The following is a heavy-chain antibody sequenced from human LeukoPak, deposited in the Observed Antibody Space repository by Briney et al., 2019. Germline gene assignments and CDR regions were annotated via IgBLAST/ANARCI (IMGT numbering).Heavy chain of an antibody. Sequence: GGSPRLSCAASGFTFSSYGMHWVRQAPGKGLEWVAVISYDGSNKYYADSVKGRFTISRDNSKNTLYLQMNSLRAEDTAVYYCAKGPYCGGDCYWNYWYFDLWGRGTLVTVSS. V-gene: IGHV3-30*18. CDR2: ISYDGSNK. CDR1: GFTFSSYG. J-gene: IGHJ2*01. D-gene: IGHD2-21*02. CDR3: AKGPYCGGDCYWNYWYFDL.